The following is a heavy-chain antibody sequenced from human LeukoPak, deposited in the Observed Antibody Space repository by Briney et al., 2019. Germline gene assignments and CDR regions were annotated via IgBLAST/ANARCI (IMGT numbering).Heavy chain of an antibody. CDR3: VRGGYSSGWYSSPDY. CDR2: IKQDGSEK. J-gene: IGHJ4*02. D-gene: IGHD6-19*01. Sequence: GGSLRLSCAASGFTFSSYWMSWVRQAPGKGLEWVADIKQDGSEKSYVDSVKGRFTISRDSAKNSLYLQMNSLRAEDTAVYYCVRGGYSSGWYSSPDYWGQGTLVTVSS. CDR1: GFTFSSYW. V-gene: IGHV3-7*03.